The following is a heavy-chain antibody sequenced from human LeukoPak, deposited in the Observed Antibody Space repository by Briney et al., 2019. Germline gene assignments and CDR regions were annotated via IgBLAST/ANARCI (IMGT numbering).Heavy chain of an antibody. CDR2: IKQDGSEK. D-gene: IGHD3-10*01. J-gene: IGHJ6*03. CDR3: ARAGTSIGSGSYWAYYYYYYMDV. V-gene: IGHV3-7*01. Sequence: GGSLRLSCAASGFTFSSYWMSWVRQAPGKGLEWLANIKQDGSEKYYVDSVKGRFTISRDNAKNSLYLQMNSLRAEDTAVYYCARAGTSIGSGSYWAYYYYYYMDVWGKGTTVTVSS. CDR1: GFTFSSYW.